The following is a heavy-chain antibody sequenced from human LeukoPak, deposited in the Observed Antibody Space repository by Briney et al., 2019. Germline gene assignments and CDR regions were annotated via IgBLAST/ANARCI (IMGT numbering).Heavy chain of an antibody. CDR3: AREGLRYFDWFNDAFDI. J-gene: IGHJ3*02. CDR1: GYTFTSYG. Sequence: GASVKVSCKASGYTFTSYGISWVRQAPGQGLEWMGWISAYNGNTNYAQKLQGRVTMTTDTSTSTAYMELRSLRSDDTAVYYCAREGLRYFDWFNDAFDIWGQGAMVTVSS. V-gene: IGHV1-18*01. D-gene: IGHD3-9*01. CDR2: ISAYNGNT.